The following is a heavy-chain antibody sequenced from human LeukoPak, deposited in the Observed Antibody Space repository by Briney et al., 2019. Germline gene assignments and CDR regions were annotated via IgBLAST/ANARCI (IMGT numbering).Heavy chain of an antibody. V-gene: IGHV3-48*03. J-gene: IGHJ4*02. Sequence: GGSLRLSCAASGFTFSSYEMNWVRQAPGKGLEWVSYISSSGSSIYYADSVKGRLTISRDNAKNSLYLQMNSLRAEDTAIYYCARDENGDFSFDYWGQGTLVTVSS. D-gene: IGHD4-17*01. CDR3: ARDENGDFSFDY. CDR1: GFTFSSYE. CDR2: ISSSGSSI.